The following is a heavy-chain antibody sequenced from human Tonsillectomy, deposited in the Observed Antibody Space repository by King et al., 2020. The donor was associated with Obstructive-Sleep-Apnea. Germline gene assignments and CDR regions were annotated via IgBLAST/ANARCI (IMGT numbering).Heavy chain of an antibody. D-gene: IGHD3-10*01. V-gene: IGHV3-23*04. CDR1: GFTFSSYA. J-gene: IGHJ2*01. CDR2: ISGSGGTT. Sequence: VQLVESGGGLVQPGGSLRLSCAASGFTFSSYAMSWVRQAPGKGLEWVSGISGSGGTTYYADSVKGRFTISRDNSKNTMYLQMNSLRAEDTAVYYCAKCPYYGSGSYTTSWYFDLWGRGTLVTVSS. CDR3: AKCPYYGSGSYTTSWYFDL.